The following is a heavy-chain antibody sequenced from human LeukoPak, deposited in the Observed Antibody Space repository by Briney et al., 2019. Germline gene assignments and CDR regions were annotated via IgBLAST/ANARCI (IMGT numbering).Heavy chain of an antibody. CDR3: ERGTPNGDYFQVDY. CDR2: IYISGST. Sequence: SETLSLTCTVSTGFLTNYYWSWIRQPAGKGLQWIGRIYISGSTNYNPSLSSRVTISIDKSKNQFSLKMTSVTAADTAVYYCERGTPNGDYFQVDYWCQGTLVTVSS. V-gene: IGHV4-4*07. D-gene: IGHD4-17*01. J-gene: IGHJ4*02. CDR1: TGFLTNYY.